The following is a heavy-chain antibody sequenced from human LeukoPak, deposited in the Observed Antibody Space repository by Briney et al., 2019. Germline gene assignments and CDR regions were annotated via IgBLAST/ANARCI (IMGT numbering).Heavy chain of an antibody. CDR2: ISGSGGST. CDR1: GFTFTTYA. CDR3: AKIPYSSGWVQNWFDP. J-gene: IGHJ5*02. V-gene: IGHV3-23*01. D-gene: IGHD6-19*01. Sequence: GGSLRLSCAASGFTFTTYAMSWVRQAPGKGLEWISAISGSGGSTYYADSVKGRFTISRDNSKNTLYLQMNRLRAEDTAVYYCAKIPYSSGWVQNWFDPWGQGTLVTVSS.